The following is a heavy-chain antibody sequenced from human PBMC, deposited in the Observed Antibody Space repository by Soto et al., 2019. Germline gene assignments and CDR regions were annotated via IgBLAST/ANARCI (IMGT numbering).Heavy chain of an antibody. V-gene: IGHV1-18*01. CDR1: GYTFTTYA. J-gene: IGHJ4*02. CDR2: ISAYNGNT. CDR3: TRDGPPFDY. Sequence: QVQLVQSGAELKKPGASVKVSCKASGYTFTTYAISWGRQALGQGLEWLGWISAYNGNTNYAQNLQGRVTMTTDTSTSTAYMELRIRRSDVTAMYYCTRDGPPFDYWGQGTLVTVSS.